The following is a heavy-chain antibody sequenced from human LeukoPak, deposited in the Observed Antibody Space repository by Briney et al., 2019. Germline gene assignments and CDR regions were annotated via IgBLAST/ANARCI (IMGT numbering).Heavy chain of an antibody. CDR3: ARDDHYYDSSGYYYFDY. V-gene: IGHV1-18*01. CDR1: GYTFTSYG. J-gene: IGHJ4*02. D-gene: IGHD3-22*01. Sequence: ASVKVSCKASGYTFTSYGISWVRQVPGQGLEWMGWISAYNGNTNYAQKLQGRVTMTTDTSTSTAYMELRSLRSDDTAVYYCARDDHYYDSSGYYYFDYWGQGTLVTVSS. CDR2: ISAYNGNT.